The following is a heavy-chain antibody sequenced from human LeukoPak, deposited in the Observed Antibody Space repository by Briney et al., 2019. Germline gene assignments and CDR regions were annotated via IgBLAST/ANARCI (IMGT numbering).Heavy chain of an antibody. CDR1: GFTFNDYY. V-gene: IGHV3-11*06. CDR2: ISSSSSYT. Sequence: GGSLRLSCAASGFTFNDYYMSWIRQAPGKGLEWVSYISSSSSYTNYADSVKGRFTISRDNAKNSLYLQMNSLRAEDTAVYYCARGPEDYGDYDGLIDYWGQGTLVTVSS. J-gene: IGHJ4*02. D-gene: IGHD4-17*01. CDR3: ARGPEDYGDYDGLIDY.